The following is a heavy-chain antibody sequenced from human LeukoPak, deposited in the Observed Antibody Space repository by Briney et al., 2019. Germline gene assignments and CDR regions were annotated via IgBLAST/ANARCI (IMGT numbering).Heavy chain of an antibody. Sequence: SETLSLTCTVSGGSISSSSYYWGWIRQPPGKGLEWIGSIYYSGSTYYNPSLKSRVTISVDTSKNQFSLKLSSVTAADTAVYYCARPPLDLSIHHTDAFDIWGQGTMVTVSS. CDR3: ARPPLDLSIHHTDAFDI. V-gene: IGHV4-39*01. CDR1: GGSISSSSYY. J-gene: IGHJ3*02. D-gene: IGHD3-3*01. CDR2: IYYSGST.